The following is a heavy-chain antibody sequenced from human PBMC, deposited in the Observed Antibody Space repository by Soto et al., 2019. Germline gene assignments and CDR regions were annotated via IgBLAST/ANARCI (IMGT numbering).Heavy chain of an antibody. J-gene: IGHJ5*02. CDR3: AHFSDLEWFDP. D-gene: IGHD2-21*01. Sequence: KPSETLSLTCTDSGGSISRYFWSWIRQSPGKGLEWIGYIFYTGSTTYNPSLKSRVTISIDTSKNQFSLKLSSLTAADTAVYYCAHFSDLEWFDPWGQGTLVTVSS. CDR1: GGSISRYF. CDR2: IFYTGST. V-gene: IGHV4-59*01.